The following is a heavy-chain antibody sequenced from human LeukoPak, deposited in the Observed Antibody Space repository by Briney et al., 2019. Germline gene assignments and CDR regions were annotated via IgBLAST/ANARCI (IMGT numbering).Heavy chain of an antibody. V-gene: IGHV3-7*01. D-gene: IGHD5-24*01. CDR3: ATSRVPWGLDV. CDR2: IKEDGSEK. Sequence: GGSLRLSCAASGFTFSKYWMLWLRQAPEKGLEFVANIKEDGSEKHYVDSVKGRFTISRDNAKNSLYLQMNSLRAEDTALYYCATSRVPWGLDVWGQGTTVTVSS. J-gene: IGHJ6*02. CDR1: GFTFSKYW.